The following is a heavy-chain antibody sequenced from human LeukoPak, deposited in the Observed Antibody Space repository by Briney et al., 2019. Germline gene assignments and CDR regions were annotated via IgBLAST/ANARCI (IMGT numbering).Heavy chain of an antibody. V-gene: IGHV1-69*05. CDR3: ARASGRDYYASSGYPF. Sequence: SVKVSCKASGGTFSSYAISWVRQAPGQGLEWMGRIIPIFGTANYAQKFQGRVTITTDESTSTAYMELSSLRSEDTAVYYCARASGRDYYASSGYPFWGQGTLVTVSS. CDR2: IIPIFGTA. CDR1: GGTFSSYA. J-gene: IGHJ4*02. D-gene: IGHD3-22*01.